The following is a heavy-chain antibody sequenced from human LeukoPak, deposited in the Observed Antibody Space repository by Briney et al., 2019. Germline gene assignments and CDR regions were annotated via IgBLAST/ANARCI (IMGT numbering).Heavy chain of an antibody. D-gene: IGHD5-18*01. V-gene: IGHV1-69*13. Sequence: SVKVSCKASGGTFSSYAISWVRQAPGQGLEWMGGIIPIFGTANYAQKFQGRVTITADESTSTAYMELSSLRSEDTAVYYCAGMVNYYYGMDVWGQGTTVTVSS. J-gene: IGHJ6*02. CDR2: IIPIFGTA. CDR1: GGTFSSYA. CDR3: AGMVNYYYGMDV.